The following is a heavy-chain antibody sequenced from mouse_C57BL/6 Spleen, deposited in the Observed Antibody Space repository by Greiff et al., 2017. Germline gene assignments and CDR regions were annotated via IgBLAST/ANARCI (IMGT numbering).Heavy chain of an antibody. V-gene: IGHV2-2*01. CDR1: GFSLTSYG. CDR3: ARNTPPDY. J-gene: IGHJ2*01. Sequence: QVQLQQSGPGLVQPSQSLSITCTVSGFSLTSYGVHWVRQSPGKGLGWLGVIWSGGSTDYYAAFISRLSVSKDNSKSQVFFLMNSLQADDTAIYYFARNTPPDYWGQGTTLTVSS. CDR2: IWSGGST.